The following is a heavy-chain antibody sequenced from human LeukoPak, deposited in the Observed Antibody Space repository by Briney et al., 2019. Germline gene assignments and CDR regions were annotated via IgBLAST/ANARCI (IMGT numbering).Heavy chain of an antibody. CDR1: GFTFSIYW. CDR3: STGSGHAFDI. J-gene: IGHJ3*02. Sequence: PGGSLRLSCAASGFTFSIYWMNWVRQVPGKGLVWVSRINSDGSSTSYADSVKGRFTISRDNAKNTLYVQMNSLRAEDTAVYYCSTGSGHAFDIWGRGTMVTVSS. CDR2: INSDGSST. D-gene: IGHD3-10*01. V-gene: IGHV3-74*01.